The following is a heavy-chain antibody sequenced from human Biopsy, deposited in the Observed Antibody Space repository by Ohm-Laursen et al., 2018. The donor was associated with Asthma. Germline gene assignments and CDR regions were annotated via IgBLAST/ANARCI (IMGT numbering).Heavy chain of an antibody. V-gene: IGHV4-31*02. CDR1: GGSISSGGYY. CDR2: IYYSGST. J-gene: IGHJ4*02. CDR3: ARWGSFGFDY. D-gene: IGHD7-27*01. Sequence: QTLSLTCAVSGGSISSGGYYWSWIRQHPGKGLEWIEYIYYSGSTYYNPSLKSRVTISVDTSKNQFSLNLSSVTAADTAVYYCARWGSFGFDYWGQGTLVTVSS.